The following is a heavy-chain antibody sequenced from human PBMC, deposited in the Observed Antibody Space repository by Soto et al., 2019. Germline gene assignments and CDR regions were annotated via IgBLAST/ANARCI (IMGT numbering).Heavy chain of an antibody. D-gene: IGHD3-16*01. CDR1: GGSISSYY. CDR3: ARTGMGWFDP. J-gene: IGHJ5*02. Sequence: QVQLQESGPGLVQPSETLSLTCTVSGGSISSYYWSWIRQPPGKGLEWIGYIYYSGSTKYHSSLKSRVTILVHTSKNQFSLKLSSVTAADTAVYYCARTGMGWFDPWGQGTLVTVSS. V-gene: IGHV4-59*08. CDR2: IYYSGST.